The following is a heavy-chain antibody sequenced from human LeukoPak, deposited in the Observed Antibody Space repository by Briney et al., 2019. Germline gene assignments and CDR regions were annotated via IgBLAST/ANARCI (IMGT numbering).Heavy chain of an antibody. Sequence: ASVKVSCKVSGYTLTELSMHWVRQAPGKGLEWMGGFDPEDGETIYAQKFQGRVTMTEDTSTDTAYMELSSLRSEDTAVYYCATDYCSGGSCYPRSFDYWGQGTLVTVSS. V-gene: IGHV1-24*01. J-gene: IGHJ4*02. D-gene: IGHD2-15*01. CDR3: ATDYCSGGSCYPRSFDY. CDR1: GYTLTELS. CDR2: FDPEDGET.